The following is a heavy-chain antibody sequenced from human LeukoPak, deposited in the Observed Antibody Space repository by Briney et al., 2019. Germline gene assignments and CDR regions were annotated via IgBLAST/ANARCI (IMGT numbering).Heavy chain of an antibody. D-gene: IGHD3-22*01. J-gene: IGHJ1*01. CDR1: GGTFSSYA. V-gene: IGHV1-69*13. CDR2: IIPIFGTA. CDR3: ARDLGYYYDSSREYFQH. Sequence: SVKVSCKASGGTFSSYAISWVRQAPGQGLEWMGGIIPIFGTANYAQKFQGRVTITADESTSTAYMELSSLRSEDTAVYYCARDLGYYYDSSREYFQHWGQGTLVTVSS.